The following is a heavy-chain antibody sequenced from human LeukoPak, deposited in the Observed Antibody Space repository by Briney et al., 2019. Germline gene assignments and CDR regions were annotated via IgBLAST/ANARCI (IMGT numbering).Heavy chain of an antibody. CDR1: GGSISSFY. J-gene: IGHJ3*01. D-gene: IGHD6-19*01. CDR2: IYYSGST. V-gene: IGHV4-59*08. CDR3: ARHITVSYDAFDL. Sequence: SETLSLTCTVSGGSISSFYWSWIQQPPGKGLEWIGYIYYSGSTNYNPSLKSRVTISVDTSKNQFSLKLSSVTAADTAVYYCARHITVSYDAFDLWGRGTMVTVSS.